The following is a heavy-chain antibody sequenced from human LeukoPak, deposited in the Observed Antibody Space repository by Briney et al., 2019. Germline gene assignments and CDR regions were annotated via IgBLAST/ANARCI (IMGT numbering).Heavy chain of an antibody. CDR3: AREPETYYYDTSGYSPPEYYFDY. J-gene: IGHJ4*02. CDR1: GYSISSGHY. CDR2: IYYSGST. V-gene: IGHV4-38-2*02. D-gene: IGHD3-22*01. Sequence: SETLSLTCGVSGYSISSGHYWGWIRQPPGKGLEWIGSIYYSGSTYYNPSLKSRVTISVDTSKNQFSLKLSSVTAADTAVYYCAREPETYYYDTSGYSPPEYYFDYWGQGTLVTVSS.